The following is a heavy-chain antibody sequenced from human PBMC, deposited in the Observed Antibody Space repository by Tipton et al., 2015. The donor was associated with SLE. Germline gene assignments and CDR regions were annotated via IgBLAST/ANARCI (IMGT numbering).Heavy chain of an antibody. Sequence: GSLRLSCAASGFTFSTYWMSWVRQAPGKGLEWVALIRSSGGSTHYADSVKGRFTISRDDAKNTLYLQIDSLRAEDTAIYYCAKKGVRAPDEYYFDSWGQGTLVTVSS. D-gene: IGHD2/OR15-2a*01. CDR1: GFTFSTYW. CDR3: AKKGVRAPDEYYFDS. J-gene: IGHJ4*02. V-gene: IGHV3-23*01. CDR2: IRSSGGST.